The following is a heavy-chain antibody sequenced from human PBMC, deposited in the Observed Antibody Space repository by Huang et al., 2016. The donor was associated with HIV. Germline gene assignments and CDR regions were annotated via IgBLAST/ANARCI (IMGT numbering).Heavy chain of an antibody. V-gene: IGHV1-24*01. J-gene: IGHJ4*02. Sequence: QVQLVQSGPEVTKPGASVKVSCKVSGYTLGELSMPWVRQAPGKGREWMGGFDPENDETLHAQRFQGRVTMAEDTSMNTAYMELIGLTSEDTAVYYCAGGLLAMNYWGQGTLVTVSS. CDR1: GYTLGELS. CDR2: FDPENDET. D-gene: IGHD3-16*01. CDR3: AGGLLAMNY.